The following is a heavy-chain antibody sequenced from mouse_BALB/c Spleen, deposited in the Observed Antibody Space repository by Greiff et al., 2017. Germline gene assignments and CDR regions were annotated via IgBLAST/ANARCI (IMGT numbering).Heavy chain of an antibody. Sequence: VQLQQSGAELVRPGVSVKISCKGSGYTFTDYAMHWVKQSHAKSLEWIGVISTYYGDASYNQKFKGKATMTVDKSSSTAYMELARLTSEDSAIYYCARSSSPSWYFDVWGAGTTVTVSS. CDR3: ARSSSPSWYFDV. J-gene: IGHJ1*01. CDR1: GYTFTDYA. CDR2: ISTYYGDA. D-gene: IGHD1-1*01. V-gene: IGHV1S137*01.